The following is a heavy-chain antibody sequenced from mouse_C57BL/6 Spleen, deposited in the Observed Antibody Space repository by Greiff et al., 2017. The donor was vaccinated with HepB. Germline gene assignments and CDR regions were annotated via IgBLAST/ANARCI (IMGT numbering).Heavy chain of an antibody. V-gene: IGHV5-4*01. J-gene: IGHJ3*01. CDR2: ISDGGSYT. CDR1: GFTFSSYA. D-gene: IGHD3-2*02. CDR3: ARDRQLRPFAY. Sequence: EVKLVESGGGLVKPGGSLKLSCAASGFTFSSYAMSWVRQTPEKRLEWVATISDGGSYTYYPDNVKGRFTISRDNAKNNLYLQMSHLKSEDTAMYYCARDRQLRPFAYWGQGTLVTVSA.